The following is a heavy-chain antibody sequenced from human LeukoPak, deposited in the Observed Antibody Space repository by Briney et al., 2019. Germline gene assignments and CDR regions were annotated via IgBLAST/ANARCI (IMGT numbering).Heavy chain of an antibody. J-gene: IGHJ4*02. D-gene: IGHD2-15*01. CDR2: WHHSGIT. CDR1: GASIISGNYF. Sequence: SETLSLTCTVSGASIISGNYFWCWVRQAPGKRLEWIGSWHHSGITDYNPSVRSRVTISADTSKNQFSLKLSSVTAADTAVYYCARGLLPFDYWGQGTLVTVSS. CDR3: ARGLLPFDY. V-gene: IGHV4-39*07.